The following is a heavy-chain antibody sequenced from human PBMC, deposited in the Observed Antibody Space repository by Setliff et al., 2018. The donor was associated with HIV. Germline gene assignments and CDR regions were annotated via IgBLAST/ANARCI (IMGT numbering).Heavy chain of an antibody. CDR1: GGSISSSSYY. Sequence: PSETLSLTCTVSGGSISSSSYYWGWIRQPPGKGLEWIGSIYYSGRTYYNPSLKSRVTLSVDTSKNQVSLKVSSVTAADTAVYYCARRTEDYIYQYDSSGYYWAYWGQGTLVTVSS. CDR3: ARRTEDYIYQYDSSGYYWAY. CDR2: IYYSGRT. V-gene: IGHV4-39*01. D-gene: IGHD3-22*01. J-gene: IGHJ4*02.